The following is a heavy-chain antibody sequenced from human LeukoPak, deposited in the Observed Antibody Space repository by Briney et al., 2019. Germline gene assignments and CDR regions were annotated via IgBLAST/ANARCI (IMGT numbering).Heavy chain of an antibody. CDR2: IFYSGST. V-gene: IGHV4-39*07. D-gene: IGHD4-17*01. CDR1: SGSISTSNYY. J-gene: IGHJ4*02. Sequence: PSETLSLTCTVSSGSISTSNYYWGWVRQPPGKALEWIGNIFYSGSTYYSPSLKSRVTISLDTSRNQFSLKLNSVTAADTAVYYCARYTVTVDYWGQGTLVTVSS. CDR3: ARYTVTVDY.